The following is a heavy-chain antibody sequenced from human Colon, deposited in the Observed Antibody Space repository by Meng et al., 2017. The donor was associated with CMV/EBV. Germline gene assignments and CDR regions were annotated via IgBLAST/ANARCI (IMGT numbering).Heavy chain of an antibody. Sequence: GGSLRLSCAASGFTFNTFDMTWVRQAPGEGLEWVSGLLGRTNNAYYAESVKGRFTISRDNSKNTLYLQMSSLRVEDTAIYYCAKGPAYSGFWGGYDNWGQGTLVTVSS. V-gene: IGHV3-23*01. J-gene: IGHJ4*02. CDR1: GFTFNTFD. CDR2: LLGRTNNA. D-gene: IGHD3-3*01. CDR3: AKGPAYSGFWGGYDN.